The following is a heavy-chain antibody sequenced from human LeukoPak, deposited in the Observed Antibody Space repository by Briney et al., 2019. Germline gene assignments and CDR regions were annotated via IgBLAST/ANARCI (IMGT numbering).Heavy chain of an antibody. D-gene: IGHD5-24*01. V-gene: IGHV1-24*01. J-gene: IGHJ4*02. CDR2: FDPEDGET. Sequence: ASVKVSCKVSGITLTELSMHWVRQAPGNGLEWMGGFDPEDGETIYAQKFQGRVTMTEDTSTDTAYMELSSLRSEDTAVYYCATARWLHPELHYWGQGTLVTVSS. CDR3: ATARWLHPELHY. CDR1: GITLTELS.